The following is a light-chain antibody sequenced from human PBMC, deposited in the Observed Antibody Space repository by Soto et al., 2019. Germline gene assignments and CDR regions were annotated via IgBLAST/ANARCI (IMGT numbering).Light chain of an antibody. CDR2: DVS. V-gene: IGLV2-14*03. CDR1: SSGIGGYNF. CDR3: NSYRTVSTYV. J-gene: IGLJ1*01. Sequence: QSVLTQPASVSGSPGQSITISCTGTSSGIGGYNFVSWYQHHPGKAPKLLIHDVSNRPSGVSSRFSGSKSGNTASLTSSGLQAEDEADYYCNSYRTVSTYVFGTGTKLTVL.